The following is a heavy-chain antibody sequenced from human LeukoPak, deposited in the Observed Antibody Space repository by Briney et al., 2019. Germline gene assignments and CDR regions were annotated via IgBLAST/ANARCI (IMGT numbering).Heavy chain of an antibody. Sequence: ASVKVSCKASGYAFTDYKIHWVRQPPGQGPEWMGWINPDSGGINYAQKFQDRVTMTRDTSISTAYMELSRLRSDDTAVYYCARDRRRFHFDYWGQGTLVTVSS. CDR2: INPDSGGI. CDR1: GYAFTDYK. J-gene: IGHJ4*02. CDR3: ARDRRRFHFDY. V-gene: IGHV1-2*02.